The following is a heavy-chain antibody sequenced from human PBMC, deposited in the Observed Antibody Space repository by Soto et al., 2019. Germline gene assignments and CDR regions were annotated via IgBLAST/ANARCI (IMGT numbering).Heavy chain of an antibody. D-gene: IGHD6-13*01. CDR1: GGSISSYY. CDR2: IYYSGST. J-gene: IGHJ4*02. V-gene: IGHV4-59*01. Sequence: SETLSLTCTVSGGSISSYYWSWIRQPPGKGLEWIGYIYYSGSTNYNPSLKSRVTISVDTSKNQFSLKLSSVTAADTAVYYCARVKQLVYNFDYWGQGTLVTVSS. CDR3: ARVKQLVYNFDY.